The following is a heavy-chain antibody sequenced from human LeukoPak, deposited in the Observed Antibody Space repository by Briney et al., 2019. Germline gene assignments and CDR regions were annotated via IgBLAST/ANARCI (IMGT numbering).Heavy chain of an antibody. J-gene: IGHJ5*02. CDR3: ARSSGWYLNWFDP. V-gene: IGHV4-34*01. CDR2: INHSGRT. Sequence: PSETLSLTCAVYGGSFSGYYWSWVRQPPGKGVEWSGEINHSGRTNYNPYLTSRGTISVEKSKNQFSLNLSSVTAADTAVYYCARSSGWYLNWFDPWGQGTLVTVSS. D-gene: IGHD6-19*01. CDR1: GGSFSGYY.